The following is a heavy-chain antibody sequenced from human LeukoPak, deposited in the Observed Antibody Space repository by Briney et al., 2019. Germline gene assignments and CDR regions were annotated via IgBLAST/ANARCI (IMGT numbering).Heavy chain of an antibody. CDR2: INTNTGNP. CDR1: GGTFTSYA. CDR3: ARVSSSSRGPGDFDY. Sequence: ASVKVSCKASGGTFTSYAMNWVRQAPGQGLEWMGWINTNTGNPTYAQGFTGRFVFSLDTSVSTAYLQISSLKAEDTAVYYCARVSSSSRGPGDFDYWGQGTLVTVSS. D-gene: IGHD6-6*01. V-gene: IGHV7-4-1*02. J-gene: IGHJ4*02.